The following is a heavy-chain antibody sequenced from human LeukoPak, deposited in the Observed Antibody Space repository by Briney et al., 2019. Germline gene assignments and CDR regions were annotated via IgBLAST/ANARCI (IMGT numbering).Heavy chain of an antibody. CDR2: INHSGST. Sequence: SETLSLTCAVYSGSFSGYYWSWIRQPPGKGLEWIGEINHSGSTNYNPSLKSRVTISVDTSKNQFSLKLSSVTAADTAVYYCASIPGYSSSWSNYYYYYYMDVWGKGTTVTVSS. D-gene: IGHD6-13*01. CDR3: ASIPGYSSSWSNYYYYYYMDV. V-gene: IGHV4-34*01. CDR1: SGSFSGYY. J-gene: IGHJ6*03.